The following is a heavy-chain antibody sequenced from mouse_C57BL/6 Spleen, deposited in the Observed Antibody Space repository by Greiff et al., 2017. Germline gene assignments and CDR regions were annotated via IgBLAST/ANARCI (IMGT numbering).Heavy chain of an antibody. CDR3: TRSSSLLMDY. CDR2: IDPETGGT. D-gene: IGHD2-1*01. J-gene: IGHJ4*01. Sequence: QLKQSGAELVRPGASVTLSCKASGYTFTDYEMHWVKQTPVHGLEWIGAIDPETGGTAYNQKFKGKAILTADKSSSTAYMELRSLTSEDSAVYYCTRSSSLLMDYWGQGTSVTVSS. V-gene: IGHV1-15*01. CDR1: GYTFTDYE.